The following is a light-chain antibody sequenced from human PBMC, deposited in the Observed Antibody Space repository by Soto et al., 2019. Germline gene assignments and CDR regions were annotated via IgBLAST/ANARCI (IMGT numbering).Light chain of an antibody. CDR2: AAS. CDR3: QQSYSTPYT. J-gene: IGKJ2*01. V-gene: IGKV1-39*01. Sequence: DIQMTHSPSSLSASVGDIVTITCQASQDISNYLNWYQQKPGKAPKLLIYAASSLQSGVPSRFSGSGSGTDFTLTISSLQPEDFATYYSQQSYSTPYTFGQGTKVDIK. CDR1: QDISNY.